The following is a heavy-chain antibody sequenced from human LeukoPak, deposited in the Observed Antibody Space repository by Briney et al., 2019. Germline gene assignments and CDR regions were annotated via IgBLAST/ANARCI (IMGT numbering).Heavy chain of an antibody. D-gene: IGHD6-13*01. V-gene: IGHV1-46*01. CDR1: GYTFTSYY. J-gene: IGHJ5*02. Sequence: ASVKVSCKASGYTFTSYYMHWVRQAPGQGLEWMGIINPSGASTYYAQKFQGRVTMTRDTSTSTVYMELSSLRLEHRAVCYCARALGYSSSWYSFWFDPWGQGTLVTVSS. CDR2: INPSGAST. CDR3: ARALGYSSSWYSFWFDP.